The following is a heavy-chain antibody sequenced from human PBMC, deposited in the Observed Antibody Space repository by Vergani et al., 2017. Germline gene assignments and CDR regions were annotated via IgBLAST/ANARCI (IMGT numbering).Heavy chain of an antibody. J-gene: IGHJ6*02. V-gene: IGHV1-69-2*01. CDR1: GYSFTDYY. D-gene: IGHD6-6*01. Sequence: EVHLVQSGSEVKKPGATVKMSCKVSGYSFTDYYLHWVRQAPEKGLEWLGQIDPENGETKYPEKFQARVSITADTSADTAYLELSSLRYDDTAVYYCATTSSGKVTDSGGGLDVWGQGTTVTVSS. CDR3: ATTSSGKVTDSGGGLDV. CDR2: IDPENGET.